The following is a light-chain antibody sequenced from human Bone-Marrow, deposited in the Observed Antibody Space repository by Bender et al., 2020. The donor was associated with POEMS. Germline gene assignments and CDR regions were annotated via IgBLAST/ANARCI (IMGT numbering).Light chain of an antibody. J-gene: IGLJ3*02. CDR1: SSDVGGYNA. V-gene: IGLV2-18*02. Sequence: QSALTQPPSASGSPGQSVTISCTGTSSDVGGYNAVSWYQQTPGTPPKVLIYEVTYRPSGVPGRFSASKSGNTASLTISGIQAEDDGVYYCSSFTSSFTLVFGGGTKLTVL. CDR2: EVT. CDR3: SSFTSSFTLV.